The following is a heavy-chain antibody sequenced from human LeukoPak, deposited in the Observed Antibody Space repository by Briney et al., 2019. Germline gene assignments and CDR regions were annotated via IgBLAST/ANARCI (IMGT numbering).Heavy chain of an antibody. CDR3: ARDLVTVTKGFDI. CDR1: RGSISSHY. V-gene: IGHV4-59*11. J-gene: IGHJ3*02. Sequence: SETLSLTCTVSRGSISSHYWTWIRQPPGKGLEWIGYISYIGSTNYNPSLKSRVTISIDTSKNQFSLKLTSVTAADTAVYYCARDLVTVTKGFDIWGQGTMVSVSS. CDR2: ISYIGST. D-gene: IGHD4-17*01.